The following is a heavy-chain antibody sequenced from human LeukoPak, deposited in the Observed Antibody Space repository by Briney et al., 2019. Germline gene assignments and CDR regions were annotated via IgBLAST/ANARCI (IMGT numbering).Heavy chain of an antibody. V-gene: IGHV3-23*01. Sequence: GGSLRLSCAASGFTFTTYAMSWVRPAPGKGLDWVSGLRGSGSETHYADSVKGRFTISRDNSKNTLHLQMDSLRAEDTAVYYCAKYYDDYIRFLDVWGRGTLVTVSS. CDR3: AKYYDDYIRFLDV. J-gene: IGHJ2*01. CDR1: GFTFTTYA. D-gene: IGHD3-3*01. CDR2: LRGSGSET.